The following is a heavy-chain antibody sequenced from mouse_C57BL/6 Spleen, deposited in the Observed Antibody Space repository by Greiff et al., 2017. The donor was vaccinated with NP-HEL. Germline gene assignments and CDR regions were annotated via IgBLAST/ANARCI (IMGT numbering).Heavy chain of an antibody. CDR2: IYPGDGDT. CDR3: ARRNGGWDVDYAMDY. Sequence: VQLQQSGAELVKPGASVKISCKASGYAFSSYWMNWVKQRPGKGLEWIGQIYPGDGDTNYNGKFKGKATLTADKSSRTAYMQLSSLTSEDSAVDVCARRNGGWDVDYAMDYWGQGATITVAT. D-gene: IGHD4-1*01. CDR1: GYAFSSYW. J-gene: IGHJ4*01. V-gene: IGHV1-80*01.